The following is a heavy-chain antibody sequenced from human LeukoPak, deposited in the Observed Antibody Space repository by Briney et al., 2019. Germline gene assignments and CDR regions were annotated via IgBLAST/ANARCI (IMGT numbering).Heavy chain of an antibody. CDR2: MNPNSGNT. Sequence: GESLKVSCKASGYTFTSYDINWVRQATGRGLEWMGWMNPNSGNTGYAQKFQGRVTMTRNTSISTAYMELSSLRSEDTAVYYCARYSSSWYSDNDYWGQGTLVTVSS. V-gene: IGHV1-8*01. J-gene: IGHJ4*02. D-gene: IGHD6-13*01. CDR3: ARYSSSWYSDNDY. CDR1: GYTFTSYD.